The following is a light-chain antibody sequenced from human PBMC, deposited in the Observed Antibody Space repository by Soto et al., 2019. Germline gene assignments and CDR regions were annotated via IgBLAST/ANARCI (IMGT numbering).Light chain of an antibody. CDR2: EVT. J-gene: IGLJ1*01. CDR3: SSYAGGNTHYV. CDR1: SSDVGRYNL. Sequence: QSALTQPASVSGSPGQSITISCTGTSSDVGRYNLVSWYQQHPGKAPKLMIFEVTNRPSGLSYRFSGSKSGNTASLTISGLQPDDEADYYCSSYAGGNTHYVFGSGTKLTVL. V-gene: IGLV2-23*02.